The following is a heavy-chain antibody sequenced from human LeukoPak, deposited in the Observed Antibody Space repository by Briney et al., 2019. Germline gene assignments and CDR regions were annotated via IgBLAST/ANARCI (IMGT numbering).Heavy chain of an antibody. D-gene: IGHD4-11*01. V-gene: IGHV4-34*01. CDR3: ARDRDYDAFDI. CDR2: INHSGST. J-gene: IGHJ3*02. Sequence: SETLSLTCAVYGGSFSDSYWSWIRQPPGKGLEWIGEINHSGSTNYNPSLKSRVIISVDTSKNQFSLKLSSVTAADTAVYYCARDRDYDAFDIWGQGTMVTVSS. CDR1: GGSFSDSY.